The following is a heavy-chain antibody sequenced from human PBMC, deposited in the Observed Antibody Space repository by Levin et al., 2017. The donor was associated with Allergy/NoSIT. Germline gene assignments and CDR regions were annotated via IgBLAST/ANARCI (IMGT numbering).Heavy chain of an antibody. CDR3: AKAHHQSQFYDFWSDYFDS. CDR1: GFTFSDYA. V-gene: IGHV3-9*01. J-gene: IGHJ4*02. CDR2: ISWNSDTI. Sequence: GGSLRLSCAASGFTFSDYAMHWVRQAPGKGLEWVSGISWNSDTIGYADSVKGRVTVSRDNAKQSLYLPLNSLRVEDTAFYFCAKAHHQSQFYDFWSDYFDSWGQGTLVTVSS. D-gene: IGHD3-3*01.